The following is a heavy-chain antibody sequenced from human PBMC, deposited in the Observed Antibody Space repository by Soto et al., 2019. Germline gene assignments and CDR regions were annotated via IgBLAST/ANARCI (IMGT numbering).Heavy chain of an antibody. J-gene: IGHJ6*02. D-gene: IGHD3-10*01. CDR3: ARENRIYLDATDG. V-gene: IGHV3-48*02. CDR2: ISSSSTI. Sequence: GVSLRLSCAASGSTFSSYSMNWVRQAPGKGLEWVSYISSSSTIYYADSVKGRFTISRDNAKNSLYLQINSLRDEETAVYYCARENRIYLDATDGWGQGTTVTV. CDR1: GSTFSSYS.